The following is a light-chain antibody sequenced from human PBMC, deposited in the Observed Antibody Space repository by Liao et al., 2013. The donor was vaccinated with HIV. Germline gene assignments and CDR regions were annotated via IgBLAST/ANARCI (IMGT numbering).Light chain of an antibody. V-gene: IGLV3-1*01. J-gene: IGLJ1*01. Sequence: SDELTQPSSVSVSPGQTASITCSGDELGYKYSFWYQQRPGQSPVLVIYQDTKRPSGIPERFSGSNSGNTATLTISGTQAMDEADYYCQTWASSTYVFGTGTKVTVL. CDR1: ELGYKY. CDR2: QDT. CDR3: QTWASSTYV.